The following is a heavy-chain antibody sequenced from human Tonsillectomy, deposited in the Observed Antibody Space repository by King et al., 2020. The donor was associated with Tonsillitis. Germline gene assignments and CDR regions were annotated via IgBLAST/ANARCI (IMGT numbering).Heavy chain of an antibody. CDR1: GGSFSGYY. D-gene: IGHD3-3*01. J-gene: IGHJ6*04. CDR2: INHSGST. V-gene: IGHV4-34*01. CDR3: ASDFWSGSVDV. Sequence: VQLQQWGAGLLKPSETLSLTCAVYGGSFSGYYWSWIRQPPGKGLEWIGEINHSGSTNYNPSLKSRVTISVDTSKNQFSLTLSSVTAADTAVYYCASDFWSGSVDVWGKGTTVTVSS.